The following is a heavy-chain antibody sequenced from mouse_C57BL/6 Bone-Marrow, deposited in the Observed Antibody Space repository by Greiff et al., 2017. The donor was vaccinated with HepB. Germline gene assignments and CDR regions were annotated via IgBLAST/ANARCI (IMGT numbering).Heavy chain of an antibody. CDR1: GYTFTSYG. D-gene: IGHD1-1*01. J-gene: IGHJ2*01. V-gene: IGHV1-81*01. CDR2: IYPRSGNT. CDR3: ARAVEYYGSSY. Sequence: VMLVESGAELARPGASVKLSCKASGYTFTSYGISWVKQSTGQGLEWIGEIYPRSGNTYYNEKFKGKATLTADKSSSTAYMELRSLTSEDSAVYFCARAVEYYGSSYWGQGTTLTVSS.